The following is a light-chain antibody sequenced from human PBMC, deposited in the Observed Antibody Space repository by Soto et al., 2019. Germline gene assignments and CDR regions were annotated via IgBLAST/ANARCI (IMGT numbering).Light chain of an antibody. J-gene: IGKJ1*01. V-gene: IGKV1-27*01. CDR2: AAS. CDR3: QKYNNAPWP. CDR1: QGISTS. Sequence: DIQMTQSPSSLSASVGDTVTITCRASQGISTSLAWYQQKPGQVPNLRIYAASTLQSGVPSRVSGSGSGTNITHAINSLQTEDVATYYCQKYNNAPWPFGQGIQVEI.